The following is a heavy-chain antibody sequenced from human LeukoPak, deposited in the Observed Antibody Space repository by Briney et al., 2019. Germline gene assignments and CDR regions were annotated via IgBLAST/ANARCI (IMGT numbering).Heavy chain of an antibody. D-gene: IGHD1-26*01. Sequence: PRGSLRLSCAASGFTFTSYSMNWVRQAPGKGLEWVPTISGGGGSTYYADSVKGRFTISRDNSKNTLYLQVNSLRAEDTAVYYCAKGGKWDVTPFDYWGQGTLVTVSS. CDR2: ISGGGGST. V-gene: IGHV3-23*01. CDR1: GFTFTSYS. CDR3: AKGGKWDVTPFDY. J-gene: IGHJ4*02.